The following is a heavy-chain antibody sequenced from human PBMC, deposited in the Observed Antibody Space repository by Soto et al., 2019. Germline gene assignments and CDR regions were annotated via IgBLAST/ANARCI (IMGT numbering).Heavy chain of an antibody. Sequence: QVQLVQSGAEMKKPGSSVKVSCQSSGGTFNTYAMNWVRQAPGQGPEWMGDISPMFGAATYAPKFQGRVTITADESTGTSYMQLSSLTSEDTALYVCAGEVQVHPPAFVSWGQGTLVTVSS. CDR2: ISPMFGAA. CDR1: GGTFNTYA. V-gene: IGHV1-69*19. J-gene: IGHJ4*02. D-gene: IGHD3-10*01. CDR3: AGEVQVHPPAFVS.